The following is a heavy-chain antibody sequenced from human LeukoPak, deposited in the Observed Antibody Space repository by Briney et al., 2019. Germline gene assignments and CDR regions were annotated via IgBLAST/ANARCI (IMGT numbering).Heavy chain of an antibody. Sequence: ASVKVSCKASGYTFTTYYMHWVRQAPGQGLEWMGIINPSGGSTTYAQKFQGRVTMTRDMSTSTVYMELSSLRSEDTAVYYCARDASSSWYYFDYWGQGTLVTVSS. CDR2: INPSGGST. CDR3: ARDASSSWYYFDY. V-gene: IGHV1-46*01. CDR1: GYTFTTYY. D-gene: IGHD6-13*01. J-gene: IGHJ4*02.